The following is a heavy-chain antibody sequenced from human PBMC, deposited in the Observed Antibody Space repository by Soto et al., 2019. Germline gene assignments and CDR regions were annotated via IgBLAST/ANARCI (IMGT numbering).Heavy chain of an antibody. D-gene: IGHD2-15*01. CDR3: ARGHGGSRLSSYCSGGNCYYYY. Sequence: LSLTCAVYGGSFSGYYWTWIRQPPGKGLEWIGEINHSGSTNYNPSLKSRVTISVDTSRNQFSLKLSSVTAADTAVYYCARGHGGSRLSSYCSGGNCYYYYWGQGTLVTVSS. CDR2: INHSGST. J-gene: IGHJ4*02. CDR1: GGSFSGYY. V-gene: IGHV4-34*01.